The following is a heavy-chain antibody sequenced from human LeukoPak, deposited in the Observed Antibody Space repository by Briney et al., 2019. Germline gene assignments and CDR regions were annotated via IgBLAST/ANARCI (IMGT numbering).Heavy chain of an antibody. CDR2: ISKTGTTI. Sequence: PGGSLRLSCVASGLNFSAYYMTWIRWAPGNGLEAPGKGLEWLSHISKTGTTIYYADSVKGRFTISRDNAKSSLYLHMTSLRAEDKAVHYCVAGVALDYWGQGALVTVSS. J-gene: IGHJ4*02. V-gene: IGHV3-11*01. D-gene: IGHD3-3*01. CDR3: VAGVALDY. CDR1: GLNFSAYY.